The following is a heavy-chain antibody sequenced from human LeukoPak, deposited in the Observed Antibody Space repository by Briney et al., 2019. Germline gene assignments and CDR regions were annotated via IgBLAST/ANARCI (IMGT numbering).Heavy chain of an antibody. V-gene: IGHV4-39*01. J-gene: IGHJ6*03. CDR1: GGSISSGGYS. CDR2: IYYSGST. Sequence: SETLSLTCAVSGGSISSGGYSWSWIRQPPGKGLEWIGSIYYSGSTYYNPSLKSRVTISVDTSKNQLSLKLSSVTAADTAVYYCARTLTYMDVWGKGTTVTISS. CDR3: ARTLTYMDV.